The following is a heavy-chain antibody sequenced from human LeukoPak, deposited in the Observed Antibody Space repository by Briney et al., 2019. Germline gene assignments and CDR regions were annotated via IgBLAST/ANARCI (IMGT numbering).Heavy chain of an antibody. V-gene: IGHV3-30*07. CDR1: GFTFSSYA. J-gene: IGHJ4*02. CDR3: ARHGAAAAQRGYFDY. D-gene: IGHD6-13*01. Sequence: PGRSLRLSCAASGFTFSSYAMHWVRQAPGKGLEWVAVISYDGSNKYYADSVKGRFTISRDNSKNTLYLQMNSLRAEDTAVYYCARHGAAAAQRGYFDYWGQGTLVTVSS. CDR2: ISYDGSNK.